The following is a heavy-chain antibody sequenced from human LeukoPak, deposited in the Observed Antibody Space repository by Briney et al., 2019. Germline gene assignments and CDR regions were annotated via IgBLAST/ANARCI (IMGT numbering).Heavy chain of an antibody. CDR2: IYPSGGGT. Sequence: ASVKVSCKASGYTFTSYYMHWVRQAPGQGLEWMGIIYPSGGGTSYAQKLQGRVTMTRDTSTSTVYIELSSLRSEDTAVYYCARAYVAYSMDVWDQGTTVTVSS. J-gene: IGHJ6*02. D-gene: IGHD2-15*01. CDR3: ARAYVAYSMDV. V-gene: IGHV1-46*04. CDR1: GYTFTSYY.